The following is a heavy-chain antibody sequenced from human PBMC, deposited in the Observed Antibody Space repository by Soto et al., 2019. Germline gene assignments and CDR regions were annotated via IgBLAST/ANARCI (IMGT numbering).Heavy chain of an antibody. Sequence: GGSLRLSCTASGFTFGDYAMSWVRQAPGKGLEWVGFIRSKAYGGTTEYAASVKGRFTISRDDSKSIAYLQMNSLKTEDTAVYYCARLEVEGMYYYDSSGYYPPDWWGQGTLVTVSS. V-gene: IGHV3-49*04. CDR3: ARLEVEGMYYYDSSGYYPPDW. D-gene: IGHD3-22*01. CDR2: IRSKAYGGTT. J-gene: IGHJ4*02. CDR1: GFTFGDYA.